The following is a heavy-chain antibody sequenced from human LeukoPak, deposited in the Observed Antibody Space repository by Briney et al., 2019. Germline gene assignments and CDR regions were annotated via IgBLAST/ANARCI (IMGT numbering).Heavy chain of an antibody. CDR3: ARDKPTSTIFGVVIMGRRWFDP. J-gene: IGHJ5*02. Sequence: ASVKVSCKASGYTFTSYYMHWVRQAPGQGLEWMGVINPSGGSTSYAQKFQGRVTMTRDMSTSTVYMELSSLRSEDTAVYYCARDKPTSTIFGVVIMGRRWFDPWGQGTLVTVSS. V-gene: IGHV1-46*01. CDR2: INPSGGST. D-gene: IGHD3-3*01. CDR1: GYTFTSYY.